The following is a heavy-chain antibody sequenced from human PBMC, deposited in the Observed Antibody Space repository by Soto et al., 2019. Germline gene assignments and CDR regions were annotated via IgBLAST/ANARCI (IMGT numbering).Heavy chain of an antibody. CDR2: ISGSGGST. Sequence: GSLRLSCAASGFTFSSYAMSWVRQAPGKGLEWVSAISGSGGSTYYADSVKGRFTISRDNSKNTLYLQMNSLRAEDTAVYYCAKGAGWDDSSYYYYYMDVWGKGTTVTVSS. CDR3: AKGAGWDDSSYYYYYMDV. CDR1: GFTFSSYA. V-gene: IGHV3-23*01. J-gene: IGHJ6*03. D-gene: IGHD1-26*01.